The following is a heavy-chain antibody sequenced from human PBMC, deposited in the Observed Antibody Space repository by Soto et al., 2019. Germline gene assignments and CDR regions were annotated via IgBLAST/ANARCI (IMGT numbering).Heavy chain of an antibody. CDR3: AKDQRGFSSTARIDY. V-gene: IGHV3-23*01. J-gene: IGHJ4*02. D-gene: IGHD6-13*01. CDR1: GFTFSSYA. CDR2: ISGSGGST. Sequence: EVQLLEAGGGLVQPGGSLRLSCAASGFTFSSYAMSWVRQAPGKGLEWVSSISGSGGSTYHADSVKGRFTISRDNSKNTLYLQMNSLRAEDTAVYYCAKDQRGFSSTARIDYWGRGTLVTLSS.